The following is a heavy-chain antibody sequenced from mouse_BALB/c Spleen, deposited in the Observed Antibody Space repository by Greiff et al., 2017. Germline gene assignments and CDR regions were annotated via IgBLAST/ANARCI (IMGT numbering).Heavy chain of an antibody. D-gene: IGHD1-2*01. CDR2: INPGSGGT. CDR1: GYAFTNYL. Sequence: QVHVKQSGAELVRPGTSVKVSCKASGYAFTNYLIEWVKQRPGQGLEWIGVINPGSGGTNYNEKFKGKATLTADKSSSTAYMQLSSLTSDDSAVYFCARGDYYGYYAMDYWGQGTSVTVSS. V-gene: IGHV1-54*01. CDR3: ARGDYYGYYAMDY. J-gene: IGHJ4*01.